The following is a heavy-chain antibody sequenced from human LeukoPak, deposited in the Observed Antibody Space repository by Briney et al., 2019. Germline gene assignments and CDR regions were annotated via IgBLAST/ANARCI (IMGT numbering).Heavy chain of an antibody. D-gene: IGHD3-22*01. CDR3: ASSYNYDRSGPLGY. CDR2: IIPIFGTA. V-gene: IGHV1-69*13. Sequence: SVKVSCKASGGTFSSYAISWVRQAPGQGLEWMGGIIPIFGTANYAQKFQGRVTITADESTSTAYMELSSLRSEDTAVYYCASSYNYDRSGPLGYWGQGTLVTISS. CDR1: GGTFSSYA. J-gene: IGHJ4*02.